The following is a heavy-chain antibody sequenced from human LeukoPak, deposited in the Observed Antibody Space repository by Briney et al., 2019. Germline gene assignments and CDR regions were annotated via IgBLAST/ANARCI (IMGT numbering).Heavy chain of an antibody. CDR1: GFTFSSYW. J-gene: IGHJ4*02. D-gene: IGHD3-9*01. CDR2: ISYDGSNK. Sequence: HAGGSLRLSCAASGFTFSSYWMSWVRQAPGKGLEWVAVISYDGSNKYYADSVKGRFTISRDNSKNTLYLQMNSLRAEDTAVYYCARDRQYYDILTGRFDYWGQGTLVTVSS. V-gene: IGHV3-30-3*01. CDR3: ARDRQYYDILTGRFDY.